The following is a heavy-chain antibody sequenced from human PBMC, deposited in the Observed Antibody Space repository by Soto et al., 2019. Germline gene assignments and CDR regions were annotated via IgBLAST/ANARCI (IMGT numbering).Heavy chain of an antibody. CDR2: MTGSGGDI. D-gene: IGHD3-10*01. Sequence: PGGSLRLSCAASGFSFSRYAMMWVRQAPGKGQEWVAGMTGSGGDIRYADSVKGRFTISKDNSKNTLYLQMNSLRAEDTAIYYCAKAREVTLVRISLTQWGQGTLVTVSS. V-gene: IGHV3-23*01. J-gene: IGHJ4*02. CDR1: GFSFSRYA. CDR3: AKAREVTLVRISLTQ.